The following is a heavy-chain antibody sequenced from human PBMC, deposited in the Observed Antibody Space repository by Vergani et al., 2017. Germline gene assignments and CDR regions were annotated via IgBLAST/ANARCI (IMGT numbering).Heavy chain of an antibody. Sequence: QVQLQESGPGLVKPSETLSLTCTVSGGSISSYYWSWIRQPPGKGLEWIGYIYYSGSTNYNPSLRSRVTISVDTSKNQFSLKLSSVTAADTAVYYCAREGNYYASTGFGPGGSFDWGPGTLVTVSS. CDR2: IYYSGST. V-gene: IGHV4-59*01. J-gene: IGHJ4*02. D-gene: IGHD3-22*01. CDR1: GGSISSYY. CDR3: AREGNYYASTGFGPGGSFD.